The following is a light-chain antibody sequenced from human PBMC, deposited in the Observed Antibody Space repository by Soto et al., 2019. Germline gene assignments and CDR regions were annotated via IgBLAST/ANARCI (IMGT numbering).Light chain of an antibody. CDR1: QSVNGW. V-gene: IGKV1-5*01. J-gene: IGKJ1*01. Sequence: DIQMTQSPSTLSASVGDRVTITCRASQSVNGWLVWYQQKPGKAPKLLIYAASNLESGVPSRFSGSGSGTEFTLTISSLQPDDSATYYCQRYNSNPWTVGQGTKVVVK. CDR3: QRYNSNPWT. CDR2: AAS.